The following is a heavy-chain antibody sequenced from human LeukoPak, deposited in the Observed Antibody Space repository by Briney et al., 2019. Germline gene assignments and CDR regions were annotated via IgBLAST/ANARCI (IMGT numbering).Heavy chain of an antibody. D-gene: IGHD3-22*01. J-gene: IGHJ6*03. CDR1: GYSISSSYY. V-gene: IGHV4-61*01. CDR2: IYYSGST. Sequence: SETLSLTCTVSGYSISSSYYWSWIRQPPGKGLEWIGYIYYSGSTNYNPSLKSRVTISVDTSKNQFSLKLSSVTAADTAVYYCARLVYYYDSSGYSNYYYYMDVWGKGTTVTISS. CDR3: ARLVYYYDSSGYSNYYYYMDV.